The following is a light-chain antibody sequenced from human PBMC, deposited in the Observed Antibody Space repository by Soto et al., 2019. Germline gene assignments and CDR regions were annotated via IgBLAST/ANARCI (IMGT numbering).Light chain of an antibody. V-gene: IGKV4-1*01. CDR2: DAS. CDR3: QQYDSYSSGP. J-gene: IGKJ1*01. Sequence: DIVMTPFPDSLAVSLGERATINCKSSQSVLYSSNNKNYLAWYQQKPGKAPKVLIFDASSLKTGVPSRFSGSGSGTEFTLTISNLQPDDFATYYCQQYDSYSSGPFGQRTKVDIK. CDR1: QSVLYSSNNKNY.